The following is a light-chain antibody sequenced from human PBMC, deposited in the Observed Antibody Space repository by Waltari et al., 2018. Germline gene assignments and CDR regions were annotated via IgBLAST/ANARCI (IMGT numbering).Light chain of an antibody. Sequence: QSAPSQPASVSGSPGQSITISCTGTSSDVATYNLVSWYQQHPGKAPKLLIYEGDKRPSGVSLRFSGSKSGNTASLTISGLQAEDECDYYCCSYAGGFGFLFGTGTKVTV. CDR3: CSYAGGFGFL. CDR2: EGD. CDR1: SSDVATYNL. V-gene: IGLV2-23*01. J-gene: IGLJ1*01.